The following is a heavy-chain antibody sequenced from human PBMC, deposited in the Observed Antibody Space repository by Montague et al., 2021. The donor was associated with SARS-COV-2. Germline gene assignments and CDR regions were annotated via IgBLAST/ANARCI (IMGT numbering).Heavy chain of an antibody. CDR1: GGSISSTTNF. J-gene: IGHJ4*02. D-gene: IGHD2-8*01. CDR3: ARDSRGGSLYPFFDS. CDR2: ISFRGTT. V-gene: IGHV4-39*07. Sequence: SETRSLTCAVSGGSISSTTNFWAWLRQPPGKEPEWIGSISFRGTTYSNPSLKSRVTTSVDTSNNQFSLRLTSMTAADTAVYFCARDSRGGSLYPFFDSWSQGTLVTVSS.